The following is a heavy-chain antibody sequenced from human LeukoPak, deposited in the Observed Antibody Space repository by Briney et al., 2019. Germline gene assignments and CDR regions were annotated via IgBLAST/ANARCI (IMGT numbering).Heavy chain of an antibody. V-gene: IGHV4-39*07. Sequence: SETLSLTCTVSGGSISSSNYYWGWIRQPPGKGLKWIGSIYYSGTTYYNPSLKSRVTMSVDTSKNQFSLKLGSVTAADTAVYYCARGAFGELFYYYYYMDVWGKGTTVTVSS. D-gene: IGHD3-10*01. CDR3: ARGAFGELFYYYYYMDV. CDR2: IYYSGTT. CDR1: GGSISSSNYY. J-gene: IGHJ6*03.